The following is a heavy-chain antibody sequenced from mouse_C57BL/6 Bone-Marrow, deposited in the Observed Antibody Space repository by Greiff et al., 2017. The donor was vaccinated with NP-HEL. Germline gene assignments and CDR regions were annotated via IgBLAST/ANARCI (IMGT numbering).Heavy chain of an antibody. CDR3: ASTGTRRPGFAY. Sequence: VQLQESGAELVRPGTSVKVSCKASGYAFTNYLIAWVKQRPGQGLEWIGVINPGSGGTNYNEKFKGKATLTADKSSSTAYMQLSSLTSEDAAVYFCASTGTRRPGFAYWGQGTLVTVSA. CDR2: INPGSGGT. D-gene: IGHD4-1*02. V-gene: IGHV1-54*01. J-gene: IGHJ3*01. CDR1: GYAFTNYL.